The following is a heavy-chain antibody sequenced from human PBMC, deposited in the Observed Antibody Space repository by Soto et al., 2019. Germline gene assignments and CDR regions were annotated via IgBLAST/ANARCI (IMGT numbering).Heavy chain of an antibody. J-gene: IGHJ4*02. Sequence: SETLSLTCAVYGGSFSGYYWSWIRQPPGKGLEWIGEINHSGSTNYNPSLKSRVTISVDTSKNQFSLKLSSVTAADTAVYYCAAGYSSSWYHGGYWGQGTLVTVSS. V-gene: IGHV4-34*01. CDR1: GGSFSGYY. CDR2: INHSGST. D-gene: IGHD6-13*01. CDR3: AAGYSSSWYHGGY.